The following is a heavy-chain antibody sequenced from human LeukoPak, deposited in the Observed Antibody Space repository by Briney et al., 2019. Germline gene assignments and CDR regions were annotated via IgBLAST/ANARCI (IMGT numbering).Heavy chain of an antibody. V-gene: IGHV4-34*01. CDR3: ARDLVDTVMSHLVLFDY. CDR2: INHSGST. J-gene: IGHJ4*02. Sequence: SETLSLACAVYGGSFSGYYWSWIRQPPGKGLEWIGEINHSGSTNYNPSLKSRVTISVDTSKNQFSLKLSSVTAADTAVYYCARDLVDTVMSHLVLFDYWGQGTLVTVSS. D-gene: IGHD5-18*01. CDR1: GGSFSGYY.